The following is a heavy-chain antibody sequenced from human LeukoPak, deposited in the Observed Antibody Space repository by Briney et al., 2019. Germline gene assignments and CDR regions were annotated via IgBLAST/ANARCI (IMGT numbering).Heavy chain of an antibody. Sequence: PSETLSLTCTVSGGSISSYYWSWIRQPPGKGLEWIGYIYYSGSTNYNPSLKSRVTISVDTSKNQFSLKLSSVTAADTAVYYCARVPPYYYDSSGYSDYYYGMDVWGQGTTVTVSS. V-gene: IGHV4-59*01. CDR1: GGSISSYY. CDR2: IYYSGST. J-gene: IGHJ6*02. D-gene: IGHD3-22*01. CDR3: ARVPPYYYDSSGYSDYYYGMDV.